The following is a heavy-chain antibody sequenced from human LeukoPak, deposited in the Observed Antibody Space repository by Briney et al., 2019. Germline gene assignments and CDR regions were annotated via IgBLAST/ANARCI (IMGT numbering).Heavy chain of an antibody. Sequence: ASVKVSCKASGYTFTGYYMHWVRQAPGQGLEWMGIINPSGGSTSYAQKFQGRATMTRDTSTSTVYMELSSLRSEDTAVYYCAREGSDYYDSSGYYLMLADAFDIWGQGTMVTVSS. V-gene: IGHV1-46*01. CDR2: INPSGGST. CDR3: AREGSDYYDSSGYYLMLADAFDI. CDR1: GYTFTGYY. D-gene: IGHD3-22*01. J-gene: IGHJ3*02.